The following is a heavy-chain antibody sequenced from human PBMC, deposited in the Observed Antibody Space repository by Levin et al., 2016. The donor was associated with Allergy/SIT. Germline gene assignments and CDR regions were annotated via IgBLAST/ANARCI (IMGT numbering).Heavy chain of an antibody. V-gene: IGHV1-3*01. Sequence: WVRQAPGQRLEWMGWINAGNGNTKYSQKFQGRVTITRDTSASTAYMELSSLRSEDTAVYYCARDLLYFDYWGQGTLVTVSS. CDR3: ARDLLYFDY. D-gene: IGHD1-26*01. CDR2: INAGNGNT. J-gene: IGHJ4*02.